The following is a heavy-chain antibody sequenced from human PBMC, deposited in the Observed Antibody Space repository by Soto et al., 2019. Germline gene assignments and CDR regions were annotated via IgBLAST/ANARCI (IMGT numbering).Heavy chain of an antibody. J-gene: IGHJ4*02. D-gene: IGHD3-10*01. CDR2: IFWDDEK. Sequence: QITLKESGPPLVKPTQTLTLTCTISGFSLTSRGMGVGWVRQPPGKALEWLGVIFWDDEKRYSPSLKSRLTITKDTSRNQVVLTMTNMDPVDTATYYCIKSRFSGSKESDFDYWGRGTLVTVSS. CDR3: IKSRFSGSKESDFDY. V-gene: IGHV2-5*02. CDR1: GFSLTSRGMG.